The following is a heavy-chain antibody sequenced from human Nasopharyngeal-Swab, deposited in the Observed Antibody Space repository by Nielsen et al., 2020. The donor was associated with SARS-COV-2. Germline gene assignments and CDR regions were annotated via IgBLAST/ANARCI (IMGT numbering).Heavy chain of an antibody. J-gene: IGHJ6*02. CDR1: GGTFSSHG. CDR3: ARDVRDRGMPYRNSKNGMDV. V-gene: IGHV1-69*04. CDR2: IIPMLGIV. Sequence: SVKVSCKASGGTFSSHGISCVRQAPGQGLEWLGRIIPMLGIVTYAQKFQARATITADKSTSTAYLDLSGLRFEDTAVYYCARDVRDRGMPYRNSKNGMDVWGQGTPVTVSS. D-gene: IGHD3-10*01.